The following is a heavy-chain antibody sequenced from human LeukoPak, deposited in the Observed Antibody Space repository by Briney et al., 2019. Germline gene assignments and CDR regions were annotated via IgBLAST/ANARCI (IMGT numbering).Heavy chain of an antibody. CDR3: ALAVAARSPFDY. D-gene: IGHD2-15*01. J-gene: IGHJ4*02. CDR1: GGSISSSSYY. V-gene: IGHV4-39*07. Sequence: SETLSLTCTVSGGSISSSSYYWGWIRQPPGKGLEWIGSIYYSGSTYYNPSLKSRVTISVDTSKNQSSLKLSSVTAADTAVYYCALAVAARSPFDYWGQGTLVTVSS. CDR2: IYYSGST.